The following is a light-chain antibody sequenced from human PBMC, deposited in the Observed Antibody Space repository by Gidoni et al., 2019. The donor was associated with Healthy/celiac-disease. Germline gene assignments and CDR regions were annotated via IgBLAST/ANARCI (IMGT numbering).Light chain of an antibody. CDR1: SSDVGGYHY. Sequence: QSALTQPASVSGSPGQSITISCTGTSSDVGGYHYVSWYQQNPGKAPKLVIYEVSNRPTGVSNRFSGSKSGNTASLTISGLQAEDEADYYCSSYTSSNVVFGGGTKLTVL. J-gene: IGLJ2*01. V-gene: IGLV2-14*01. CDR3: SSYTSSNVV. CDR2: EVS.